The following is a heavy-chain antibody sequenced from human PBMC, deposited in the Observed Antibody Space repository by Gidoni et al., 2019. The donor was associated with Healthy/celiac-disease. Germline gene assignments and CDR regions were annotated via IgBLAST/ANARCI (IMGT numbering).Heavy chain of an antibody. V-gene: IGHV3-74*01. J-gene: IGHJ4*02. D-gene: IGHD1-26*01. CDR1: GFTFSSYW. Sequence: EVQLVESGGGLVQPGGSLRLSCAASGFTFSSYWMHWVRQAPGKGLVWVSRINRDGSSTSDADSVKGRFTISRDNAKNTLYLQMNSLRAEDTAVYYCARGQYSGSYYADYWGQGTLVTVSS. CDR2: INRDGSST. CDR3: ARGQYSGSYYADY.